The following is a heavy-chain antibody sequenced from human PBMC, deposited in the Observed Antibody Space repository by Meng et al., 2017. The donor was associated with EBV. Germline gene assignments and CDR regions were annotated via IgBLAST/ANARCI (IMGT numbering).Heavy chain of an antibody. CDR1: RDIFTSYG. J-gene: IGHJ4*02. V-gene: IGHV1-18*01. CDR3: ARGLDYFDY. CDR2: ISAYNGNT. Sequence: QLQVGRDGVEGKRSGAAGMVSCMASRDIFTSYGISWVRQAPGQGLEWMGWISAYNGNTNYAQKLQGRVTMTTDTSASTAYMELRSLRSDDTAVYYCARGLDYFDYWGQGTLVTVSS.